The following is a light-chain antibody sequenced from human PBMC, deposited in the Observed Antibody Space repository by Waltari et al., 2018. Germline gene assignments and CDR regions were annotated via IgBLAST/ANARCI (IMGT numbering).Light chain of an antibody. J-gene: IGLJ2*01. CDR1: SSDVDGFNF. Sequence: QSALTKPASMSGSPGQSITISSTGTSSDVDGFNFVSWYQQYPGKAPKLIIYDVANRPSGVSHRFSGSRSGNTASLTISGLQAEDEADYYCSSYTSVNTRFGGGTKLTVL. V-gene: IGLV2-14*03. CDR2: DVA. CDR3: SSYTSVNTR.